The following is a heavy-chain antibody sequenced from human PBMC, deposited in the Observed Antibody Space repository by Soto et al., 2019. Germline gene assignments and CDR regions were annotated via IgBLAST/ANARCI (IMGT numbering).Heavy chain of an antibody. D-gene: IGHD4-17*01. CDR1: GFTFSNAW. J-gene: IGHJ6*02. Sequence: EVQLVESGGGLVKPGGSLRLSCAASGFTFSNAWMSWVRQAPGKGLEWVGRIKSKTDGGKTDYAAPVKGRFTISRDDSKITLYLQMNSLKTEDTAVYYCTTEGPYGRMDVCGQGTTVTVSS. CDR2: IKSKTDGGKT. CDR3: TTEGPYGRMDV. V-gene: IGHV3-15*01.